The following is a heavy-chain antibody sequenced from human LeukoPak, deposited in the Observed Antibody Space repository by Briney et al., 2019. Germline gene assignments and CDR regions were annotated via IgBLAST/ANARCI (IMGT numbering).Heavy chain of an antibody. CDR3: PEDLIAGAAHYYGMDV. CDR2: ISYGGSNT. V-gene: IGHV3-30*18. D-gene: IGHD6-13*01. Sequence: GGSLRLSCAASGFTLSTYGMHSVRQAPGKGLEWVAFISYGGSNTYYADSVKGRFTISRDNSKIRVFLQLNSLRADDTAVYYSPEDLIAGAAHYYGMDVWGQGTTVTVSS. CDR1: GFTLSTYG. J-gene: IGHJ6*02.